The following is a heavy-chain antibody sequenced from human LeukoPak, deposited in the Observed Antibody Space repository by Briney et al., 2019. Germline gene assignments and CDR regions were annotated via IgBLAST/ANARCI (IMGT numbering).Heavy chain of an antibody. CDR2: IYSGGNT. D-gene: IGHD6-19*01. J-gene: IGHJ4*02. CDR3: ARAVAGTHFDY. V-gene: IGHV3-53*01. Sequence: HPGGSLRLSCTVSGFTVSSNSWSWVRQAPGKGLEWVSFIYSGGNTHYSDSVKGRFTISRDNSKNTLYLQMNSLRAEDTAVYYCARAVAGTHFDYWGQGALVTVSS. CDR1: GFTVSSNS.